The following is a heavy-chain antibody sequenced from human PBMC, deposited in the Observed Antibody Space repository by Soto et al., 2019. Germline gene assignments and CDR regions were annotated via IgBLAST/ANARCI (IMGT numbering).Heavy chain of an antibody. D-gene: IGHD5-18*01. Sequence: GGSLRLSCAASGFTFSSYAMHWVRQAPGKGLEWVAVISYDGSNKYYADSVKGRFTISRDNSKNTLYLQMNSLRAEDTAVYYCAKSGYSYGQVYYFDYWGQGTLVTVSS. CDR1: GFTFSSYA. J-gene: IGHJ4*02. V-gene: IGHV3-30-3*01. CDR3: AKSGYSYGQVYYFDY. CDR2: ISYDGSNK.